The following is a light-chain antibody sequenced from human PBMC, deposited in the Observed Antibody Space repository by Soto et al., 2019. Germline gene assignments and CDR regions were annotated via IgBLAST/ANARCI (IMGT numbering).Light chain of an antibody. V-gene: IGLV2-14*01. CDR2: DVS. CDR1: SSDVGGYKY. J-gene: IGLJ1*01. CDR3: GSYTCSSTYV. Sequence: QSVLTQPASVSGSPGQSITISCTGTSSDVGGYKYVSWYQQHPGKAPKLMIYDVSNRPSGVSNRFSGSKSGNTASLTISGLQAEDEADDYCGSYTCSSTYVFGTGTKVT.